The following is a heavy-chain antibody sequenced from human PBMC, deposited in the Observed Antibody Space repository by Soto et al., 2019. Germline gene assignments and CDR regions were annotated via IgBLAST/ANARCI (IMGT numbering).Heavy chain of an antibody. CDR3: ARGIGYCSSINCYSSRRLRFDS. V-gene: IGHV4-34*01. CDR1: GGSFSGYY. Sequence: LSLTCAVYGGSFSGYYWTWIRQSPEKGLEWIGEVNHSGTTYYNPSLKTRVTISVHTPKNQFSLKMSSVTAADTAVYYCARGIGYCSSINCYSSRRLRFDSWGQGTLVTVSS. D-gene: IGHD2-2*01. J-gene: IGHJ4*02. CDR2: VNHSGTT.